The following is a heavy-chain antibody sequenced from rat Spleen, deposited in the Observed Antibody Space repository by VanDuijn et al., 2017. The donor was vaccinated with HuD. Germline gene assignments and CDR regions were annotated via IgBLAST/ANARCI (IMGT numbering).Heavy chain of an antibody. CDR3: ARSEGTHYYLPFAD. V-gene: IGHV3-3*01. D-gene: IGHD1-6*01. CDR1: GYSISSAYR. Sequence: EVQLQESGPGLVKPSQSLSLTCSVTGYSISSAYRWNWIRKFPGNKLEWMGYINSAGSTIYNPSLKSRISITRDTSKNQFFLQVNSLSTEDTATYYCARSEGTHYYLPFADWGQGTLVTVSS. J-gene: IGHJ3*01. CDR2: INSAGST.